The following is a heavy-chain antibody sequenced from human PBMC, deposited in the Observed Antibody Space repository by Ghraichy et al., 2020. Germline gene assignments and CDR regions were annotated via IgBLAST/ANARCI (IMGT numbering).Heavy chain of an antibody. J-gene: IGHJ4*02. V-gene: IGHV3-11*01. CDR3: ARGEYYYDSSGYLHYSDH. D-gene: IGHD3-22*01. CDR1: GFTFSDYY. Sequence: GGSLRLSCAASGFTFSDYYMSWIRQAPGKGLEWVSYISSSVVSYISSSGSTIYYVDSVKGCYTISRDNAKTSLYLQMNSLTVEDTAVYYCARGEYYYDSSGYLHYSDHWGQGTLVTVSS. CDR2: ISSSGSTI.